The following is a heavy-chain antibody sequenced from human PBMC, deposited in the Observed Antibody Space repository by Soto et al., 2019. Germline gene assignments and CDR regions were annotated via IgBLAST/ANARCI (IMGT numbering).Heavy chain of an antibody. Sequence: SVKVSCKASGGTFSSYAISWVRQAPGQGLEWMGGIIPIFGTANYAQKFQGRVTITADESTSTAYMELSSLRSEDTAVYYCARDQPPVTTALGHYYYGMDVGGQGTTVTVSS. V-gene: IGHV1-69*13. CDR3: ARDQPPVTTALGHYYYGMDV. CDR1: GGTFSSYA. J-gene: IGHJ6*02. CDR2: IIPIFGTA. D-gene: IGHD4-17*01.